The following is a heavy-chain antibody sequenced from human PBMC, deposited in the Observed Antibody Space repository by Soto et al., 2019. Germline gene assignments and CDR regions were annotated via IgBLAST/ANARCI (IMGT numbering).Heavy chain of an antibody. CDR1: GFTFSDYS. J-gene: IGHJ6*02. CDR2: ISSSSGTK. Sequence: WGSLRLSCAASGFTFSDYSMNWFRQAPGKGLEWVSYISSSSGTKYYADSVKGRFTISRDNSKNTLYLQMNSLRAEDTAVYYCAKPITIFGVVIMGGLDVWGQGTTVTVSS. CDR3: AKPITIFGVVIMGGLDV. V-gene: IGHV3-48*01. D-gene: IGHD3-3*01.